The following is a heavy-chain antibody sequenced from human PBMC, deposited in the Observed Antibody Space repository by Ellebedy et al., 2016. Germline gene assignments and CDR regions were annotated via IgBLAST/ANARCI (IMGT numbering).Heavy chain of an antibody. V-gene: IGHV1-2*02. D-gene: IGHD6-13*01. CDR2: INPNSGGT. CDR1: GYTFTGYY. J-gene: IGHJ5*02. CDR3: ARRGVRAAARNWFDP. Sequence: ASVKVSCXASGYTFTGYYMHWVRQAPGQGLEWMGWINPNSGGTNYAQKFQGRVTMTRDTSISTAYMELSRLRSEDTAVYYCARRGVRAAARNWFDPWGQGTLVTVSS.